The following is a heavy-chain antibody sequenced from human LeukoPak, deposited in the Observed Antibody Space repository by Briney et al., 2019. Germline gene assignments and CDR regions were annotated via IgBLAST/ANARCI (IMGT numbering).Heavy chain of an antibody. D-gene: IGHD3-22*01. J-gene: IGHJ4*02. Sequence: SETLSLTCTVSGGSISSYYWSWIRQPPGKGLEWIGYIYYSGSTTYNPSLKSRVTISVDTSKNQFSLNLSSVTAADTAVYYCARVYEDHDSSGYYTNLNFDYWGQGTLVTVSS. CDR2: IYYSGST. CDR3: ARVYEDHDSSGYYTNLNFDY. V-gene: IGHV4-59*01. CDR1: GGSISSYY.